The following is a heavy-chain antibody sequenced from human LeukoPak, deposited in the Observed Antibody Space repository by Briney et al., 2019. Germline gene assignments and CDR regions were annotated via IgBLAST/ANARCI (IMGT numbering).Heavy chain of an antibody. CDR2: INPNSGGT. CDR3: AREADYYDSSGYPITGY. CDR1: GYTFTSYG. Sequence: GASVKVSCKASGYTFTSYGITWVRQAPGQGLEWMGRINPNSGGTNYAQKFQGRVTMTRDTSISTAYMELSRLRSDDTAVYYCAREADYYDSSGYPITGYWGQGTLVTVSS. V-gene: IGHV1-2*06. D-gene: IGHD3-22*01. J-gene: IGHJ4*02.